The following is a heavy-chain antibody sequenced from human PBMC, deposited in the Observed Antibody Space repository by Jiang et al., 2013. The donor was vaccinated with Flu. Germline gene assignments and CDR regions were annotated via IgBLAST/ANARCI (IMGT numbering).Heavy chain of an antibody. CDR1: GFSLSTSGVG. J-gene: IGHJ4*02. Sequence: KPTQTLTLTCTFSGFSLSTSGVGVAWIRQPPGKALEWLALIYWDDDKRYSPSLKRRLTITKHTSKRQVVLTLTNVDPVDTATYYCAHRRPYGGSGYPSSPFDYWGQGTLVTVSS. CDR2: IYWDDDK. CDR3: AHRRPYGGSGYPSSPFDY. D-gene: IGHD3-3*01. V-gene: IGHV2-5*02.